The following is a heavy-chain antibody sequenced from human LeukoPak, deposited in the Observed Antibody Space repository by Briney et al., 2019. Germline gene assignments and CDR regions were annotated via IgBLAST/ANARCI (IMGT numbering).Heavy chain of an antibody. J-gene: IGHJ4*02. V-gene: IGHV1-2*02. CDR2: INPNSGGT. Sequence: GASAKVSCKASAYTFTGYYMHWVRQAPGQGLEWMGWINPNSGGTNYAQKFQGRVTMTRDTSISTAYMELSTLRSDDTAVYYCARSSGWSLFDYWGQGTLVTVSS. CDR1: AYTFTGYY. D-gene: IGHD6-19*01. CDR3: ARSSGWSLFDY.